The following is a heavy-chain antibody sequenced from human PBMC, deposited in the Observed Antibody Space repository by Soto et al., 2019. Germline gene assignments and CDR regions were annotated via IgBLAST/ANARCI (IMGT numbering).Heavy chain of an antibody. J-gene: IGHJ4*02. CDR2: ISRTSDTT. Sequence: GGSLRLSCIVSGLTRESYGMHWVRQAPGKGLEWVSGISRTSDTTIYADSVKGRFTISRDNANNSLYLQMNSLSPEDTALYYCSASINYYFDFWGQGTPVTLSS. CDR3: SASINYYFDF. D-gene: IGHD3-10*01. CDR1: GLTRESYG. V-gene: IGHV3-9*01.